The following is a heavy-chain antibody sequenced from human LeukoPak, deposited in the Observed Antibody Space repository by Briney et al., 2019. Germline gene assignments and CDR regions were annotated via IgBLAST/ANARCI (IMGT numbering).Heavy chain of an antibody. V-gene: IGHV1-8*01. CDR3: ASILGRIAAAGHDAFDI. J-gene: IGHJ3*02. D-gene: IGHD6-13*01. Sequence: ASVKVSCKASGYTFTSYDINWVRQATGQGLEWMGWMNPNNINTGYAQKFQGRVTMTRNTSISTAYMELSSLRSEDTAVYYCASILGRIAAAGHDAFDIWGQGTMVTVSS. CDR1: GYTFTSYD. CDR2: MNPNNINT.